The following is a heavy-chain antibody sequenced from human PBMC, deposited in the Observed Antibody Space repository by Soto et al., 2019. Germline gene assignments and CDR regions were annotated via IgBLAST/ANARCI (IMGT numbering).Heavy chain of an antibody. J-gene: IGHJ4*02. Sequence: PSETLSLTCAVSGGSISSGGYSWSWIRQPPGKGLEWIGYIYHSGSTYYNPSLKSRVTISADRSENQFSLKLSSVTAADTAVYYCARFYYDSSGYTFDYWGQGTLVTVSS. V-gene: IGHV4-30-2*01. D-gene: IGHD3-22*01. CDR2: IYHSGST. CDR3: ARFYYDSSGYTFDY. CDR1: GGSISSGGYS.